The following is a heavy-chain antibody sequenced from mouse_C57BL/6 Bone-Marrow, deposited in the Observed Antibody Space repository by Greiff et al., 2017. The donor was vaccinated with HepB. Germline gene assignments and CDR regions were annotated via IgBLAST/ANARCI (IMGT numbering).Heavy chain of an antibody. V-gene: IGHV1-18*01. D-gene: IGHD1-1*01. CDR3: ARGVYYYGSSYYFDY. Sequence: VQLQQPGAELVKPGASVKIPCKASGYTFTDYNMDWVKQSHGKSLEWIGDINPNNGGTIYNQKFKGKATLTVDKSSSTAYMELRSLTSEDTAVYYCARGVYYYGSSYYFDYWGQGTTLTVSS. CDR2: INPNNGGT. CDR1: GYTFTDYN. J-gene: IGHJ2*01.